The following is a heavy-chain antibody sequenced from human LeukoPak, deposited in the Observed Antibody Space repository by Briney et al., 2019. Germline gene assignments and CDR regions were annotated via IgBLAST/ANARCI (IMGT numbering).Heavy chain of an antibody. V-gene: IGHV1-2*06. CDR1: GFSFTAHY. CDR3: ARRGGYYGSGSYYYYYYGMDV. Sequence: ASVKVSCKASGFSFTAHYLHWIRQAPGQGLEWMGQTNPDNVGTKYAPKFQGRVTMTRDTSIATAYMELSSLRSEDTAMYYCARRGGYYGSGSYYYYYYGMDVWGQGTTVTVSS. D-gene: IGHD3-10*01. CDR2: TNPDNVGT. J-gene: IGHJ6*02.